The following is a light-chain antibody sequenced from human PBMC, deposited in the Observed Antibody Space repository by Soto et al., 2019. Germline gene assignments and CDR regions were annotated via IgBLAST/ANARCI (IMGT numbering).Light chain of an antibody. V-gene: IGKV1-5*03. Sequence: DIQMTQSPSTLSASAGDRVTITCRASQSISASLAWSQQKPGKAPKPMIYKASSLETGFLSSCSGSGSGTEFTLTISSLQPDDFATYFCQRMATFGQGTKVEIK. CDR2: KAS. J-gene: IGKJ1*01. CDR3: QRMAT. CDR1: QSISAS.